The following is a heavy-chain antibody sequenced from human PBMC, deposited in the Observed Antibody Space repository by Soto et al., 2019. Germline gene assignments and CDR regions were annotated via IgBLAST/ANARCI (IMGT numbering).Heavy chain of an antibody. CDR3: ARVLQQVVQYYYYYGMDV. D-gene: IGHD6-13*01. J-gene: IGHJ6*02. V-gene: IGHV1-46*03. CDR2: INPSGGST. Sequence: GASVKVSCKASGYTFTSYYMHWVRQAPGQGLEWMGKINPSGGSTSYAQKFHGRVTMTRDTSTSTVYMELSSLRSEDTAVYYCARVLQQVVQYYYYYGMDVWGQGTTVTVSS. CDR1: GYTFTSYY.